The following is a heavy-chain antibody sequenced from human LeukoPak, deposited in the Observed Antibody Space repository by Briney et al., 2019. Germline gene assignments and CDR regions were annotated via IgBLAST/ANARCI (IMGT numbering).Heavy chain of an antibody. J-gene: IGHJ4*02. CDR3: ARNSRGDGSNYLDY. V-gene: IGHV4-31*03. Sequence: PSQTLSLTCTVSGGSISSGGYYWSWIRQHPGKGLEWIGYIYYSGSTYYNPSLMSRVTISVDTSKNQFSLELTSVTAADTAVYYCARNSRGDGSNYLDYWGQGTLVTVSS. CDR1: GGSISSGGYY. D-gene: IGHD5-24*01. CDR2: IYYSGST.